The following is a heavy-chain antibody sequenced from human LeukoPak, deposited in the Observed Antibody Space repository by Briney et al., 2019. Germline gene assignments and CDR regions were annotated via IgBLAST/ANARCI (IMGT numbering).Heavy chain of an antibody. J-gene: IGHJ4*02. V-gene: IGHV4-59*12. Sequence: SETLSLTCNVSGGSISSYYWSWIRQPPGKGLEWIGYIYYSGSTNYNPSLKSRVTISVDTSKNQFSLKLSSVTAADTAVYYCARAWYYYGSGSYTSLFEYWGQGTLVTVSS. D-gene: IGHD3-10*01. CDR3: ARAWYYYGSGSYTSLFEY. CDR2: IYYSGST. CDR1: GGSISSYY.